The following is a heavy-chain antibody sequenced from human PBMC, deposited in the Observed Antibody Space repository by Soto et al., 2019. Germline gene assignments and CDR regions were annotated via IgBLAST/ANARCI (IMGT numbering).Heavy chain of an antibody. J-gene: IGHJ1*01. D-gene: IGHD1-26*01. V-gene: IGHV3-11*01. CDR3: ARGRTLTNST. CDR1: GFMFSDYY. CDR2: ISSTGKAT. Sequence: PGGSLRLSCAASGFMFSDYYMTWIRQAPGKGLEWISYISSTGKATSHADSVKGRFTVFRGNTKNSLYLQMNSLRAEDTAVYYCARGRTLTNSTWGQGTLVTVSS.